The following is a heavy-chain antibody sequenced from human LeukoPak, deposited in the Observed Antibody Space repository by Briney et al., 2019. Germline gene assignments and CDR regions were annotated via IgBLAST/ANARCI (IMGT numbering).Heavy chain of an antibody. CDR3: TRVIVATKDY. D-gene: IGHD5-12*01. V-gene: IGHV3-49*04. J-gene: IGHJ4*02. CDR1: GFTFGDYA. CDR2: IRSKNYEWTT. Sequence: PGGSLRLSCAASGFTFGDYAMNWVRQAPGKGVEGVGFIRSKNYEWTTEYAASVKGRFTISRDDSRSIAYLQMNSLKTEDTDVYYCTRVIVATKDYWGQGTLVTVSS.